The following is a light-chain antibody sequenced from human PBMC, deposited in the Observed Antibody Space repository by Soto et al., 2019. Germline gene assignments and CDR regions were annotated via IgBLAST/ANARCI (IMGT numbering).Light chain of an antibody. CDR3: QQSNSSFRT. J-gene: IGKJ4*01. V-gene: IGKV1-39*01. CDR1: QTLSNY. Sequence: DIQMTESPSSVSASVCDRITLXXRASQTLSNYLAWFQQKPGKAPKXLIYGASTLQSGVPSRFSGSGSGAEFTLTISSLQPEDFATYYCQQSNSSFRTFGEGTKVDIK. CDR2: GAS.